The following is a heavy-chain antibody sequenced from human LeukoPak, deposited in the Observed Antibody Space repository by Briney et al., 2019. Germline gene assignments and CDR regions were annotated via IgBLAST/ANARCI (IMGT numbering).Heavy chain of an antibody. J-gene: IGHJ4*02. Sequence: SETLSLTCNVSGGTISSYYWSWIRQSPGKGLEWIGFIYYTGSTNHNPSLKSRVTISVDTSKNQISLQLSSVTAADTAVYYCARSAVEMATIVDYWGRGTLVTVSS. D-gene: IGHD5-24*01. V-gene: IGHV4-59*01. CDR2: IYYTGST. CDR1: GGTISSYY. CDR3: ARSAVEMATIVDY.